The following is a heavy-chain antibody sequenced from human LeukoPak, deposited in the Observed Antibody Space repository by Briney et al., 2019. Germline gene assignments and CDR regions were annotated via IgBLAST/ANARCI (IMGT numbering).Heavy chain of an antibody. Sequence: GESLKISCKGSGYSFTSYWIGWVRQMPGKGLEWMGIIYPGDSDTRYSPSFQGQVTISADNSISTAYLQWSSLKASDTAMYYCARLGEPYGSGSFYFDYWGQGTLVTVSS. CDR3: ARLGEPYGSGSFYFDY. CDR1: GYSFTSYW. V-gene: IGHV5-51*01. CDR2: IYPGDSDT. D-gene: IGHD3-10*01. J-gene: IGHJ4*02.